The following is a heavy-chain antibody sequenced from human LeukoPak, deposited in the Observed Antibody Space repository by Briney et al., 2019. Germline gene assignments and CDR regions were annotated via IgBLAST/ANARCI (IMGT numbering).Heavy chain of an antibody. CDR2: IRSKAYGGTT. J-gene: IGHJ4*02. D-gene: IGHD2-15*01. CDR3: TRDPPIYCSGGSCEHQFDY. Sequence: GGSLRLSCTASGFTFGDYAMSWVRQAPGKGLEWVGFIRSKAYGGTTEYAASVKGIFTISRDDSKSIAYLQMNSLKTEDTAVYYCTRDPPIYCSGGSCEHQFDYWGQGTLVTVSS. V-gene: IGHV3-49*04. CDR1: GFTFGDYA.